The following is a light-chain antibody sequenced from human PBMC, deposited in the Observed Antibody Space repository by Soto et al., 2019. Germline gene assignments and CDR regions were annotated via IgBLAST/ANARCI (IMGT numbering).Light chain of an antibody. CDR1: ESINIY. V-gene: IGKV1-39*01. Sequence: DIQMTQSPTSLSASVGDRVSITCRASESINIYLNWYQKKSGEAPKRLIYAASSLQSGVPSRFSGSGAGTGFTLTISSLQPEDFATYYCQQTYSTPGTFGQGTKVEIK. CDR3: QQTYSTPGT. CDR2: AAS. J-gene: IGKJ1*01.